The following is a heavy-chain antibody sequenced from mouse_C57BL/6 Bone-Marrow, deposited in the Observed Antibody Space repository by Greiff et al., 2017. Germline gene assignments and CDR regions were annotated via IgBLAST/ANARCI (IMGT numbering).Heavy chain of an antibody. D-gene: IGHD2-10*01. CDR1: GYTFTSYW. V-gene: IGHV1-55*01. CDR3: ARPPYYGNYEDYFDY. J-gene: IGHJ2*01. Sequence: VQLQQPGAELVKPGASVKMSCKASGYTFTSYWITWVKQRPGQGLEWIGDIYPGSGSTNYNEKFKSKATLTVDTSSSTAYMQLSSLTSDDSAVYYGARPPYYGNYEDYFDYWGQGTTLTVSS. CDR2: IYPGSGST.